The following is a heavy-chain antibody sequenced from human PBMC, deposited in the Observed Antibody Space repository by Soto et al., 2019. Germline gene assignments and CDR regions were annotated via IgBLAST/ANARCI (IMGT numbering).Heavy chain of an antibody. J-gene: IGHJ5*02. CDR2: ISSGAAYI. D-gene: IGHD1-26*01. Sequence: EVQVVESGGGLVKPGGSLTLSCNITVSLYSMNWVRQAPGQGLEWVASISSGAAYIKYADSVQGRFTISRDNAKSSVSLQMSSMRVEDTAVYFCTIDEGGRYDSWFHPWGQGTQVTVSA. V-gene: IGHV3-21*01. CDR1: VSLYS. CDR3: TIDEGGRYDSWFHP.